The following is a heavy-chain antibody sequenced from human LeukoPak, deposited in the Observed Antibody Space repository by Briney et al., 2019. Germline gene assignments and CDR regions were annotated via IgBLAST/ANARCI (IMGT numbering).Heavy chain of an antibody. Sequence: PSETLSLTCTVSGGSISSYYWSWIRQPAGKGLEWIGRIYTSGSTNYNPSLKSRVTMSVDTSKNQFSLKLSSVTAADTAVYYCARVSGSSSENYYYYYMDVWGKGTTVTVSS. CDR1: GGSISSYY. D-gene: IGHD6-6*01. CDR2: IYTSGST. V-gene: IGHV4-4*07. CDR3: ARVSGSSSENYYYYYMDV. J-gene: IGHJ6*03.